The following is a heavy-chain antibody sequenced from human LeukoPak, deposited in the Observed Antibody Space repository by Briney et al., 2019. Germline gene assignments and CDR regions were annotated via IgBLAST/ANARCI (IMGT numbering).Heavy chain of an antibody. CDR1: GYTFTGYY. D-gene: IGHD6-13*01. J-gene: IGHJ5*01. V-gene: IGHV1-2*06. CDR2: INPNSGGT. CDR3: ARGWRIAAAGKIWFDP. Sequence: ASVKVSCKASGYTFTGYYMHWVRQAPGQGLEWMGRINPNSGGTNYAQKFQGRVTMTRDTSISTAYMELSRLRSDDTAVYYCARGWRIAAAGKIWFDPWGQGTLVTVSS.